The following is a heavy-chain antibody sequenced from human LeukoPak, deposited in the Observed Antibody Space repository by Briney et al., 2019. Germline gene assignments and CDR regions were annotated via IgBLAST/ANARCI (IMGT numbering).Heavy chain of an antibody. CDR3: ARVQSNTIDY. J-gene: IGHJ4*02. CDR2: IYTSGST. CDR1: GGSISSYY. Sequence: SETLSLTCTVSGGSISSYYWSWIRQPAGKGLEWIGRIYTSGSTNYNPSLKSRVTISVDTSKSQFSLKLSSLTAADTAVYYCARVQSNTIDYWGQGTLVTVSS. D-gene: IGHD1-26*01. V-gene: IGHV4-4*07.